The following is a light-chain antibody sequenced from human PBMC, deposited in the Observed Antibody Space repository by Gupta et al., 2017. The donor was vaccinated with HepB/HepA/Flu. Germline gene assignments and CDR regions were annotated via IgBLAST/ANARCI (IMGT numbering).Light chain of an antibody. CDR3: QQYNNRPQT. Sequence: IHMTDSLSCHTVSVGDRVTITCQASQDISNYLNWYQQKPGKAPKLLIDDASNLATGIPSRFSGSGSGTDFTVTISSLQPEDIATYYCQQYNNRPQTFGGGTKVEIK. CDR1: QDISNY. CDR2: DAS. V-gene: IGKV1-33*01. J-gene: IGKJ4*01.